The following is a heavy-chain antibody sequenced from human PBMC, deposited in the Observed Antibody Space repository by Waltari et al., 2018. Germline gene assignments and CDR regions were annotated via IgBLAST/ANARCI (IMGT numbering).Heavy chain of an antibody. CDR2: IIPIFGTA. V-gene: IGHV1-69*01. CDR1: GGTFSSYA. D-gene: IGHD2-2*01. CDR3: ARGPIVVVPAAIPWFDP. J-gene: IGHJ5*02. Sequence: QVQLVQSGAEVKKPGSSVKVSCKASGGTFSSYAISWVRQAPGQGLEWMGGIIPIFGTANYAQKCQGRVTSTADESTSTAYMELSSLRSEDTAVYYCARGPIVVVPAAIPWFDPWGQGTLVTVSS.